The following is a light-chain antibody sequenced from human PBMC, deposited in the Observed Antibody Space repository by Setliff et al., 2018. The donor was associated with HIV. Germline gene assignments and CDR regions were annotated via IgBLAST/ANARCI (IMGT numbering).Light chain of an antibody. V-gene: IGLV2-14*03. Sequence: SVLTQPASVSGTPGQSITISCTGSSSDVGTYDRVSWYQQRPDGGPRLIIYDVIHRPSGVPHRLSGSKSGNTASLTISGLQTEDEADYYCMSYLSTNSYVFGTGTKVTVL. CDR1: SSDVGTYDR. CDR2: DVI. CDR3: MSYLSTNSYV. J-gene: IGLJ1*01.